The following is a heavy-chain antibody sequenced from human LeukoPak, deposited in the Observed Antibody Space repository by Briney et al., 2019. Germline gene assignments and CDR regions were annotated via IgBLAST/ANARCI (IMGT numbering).Heavy chain of an antibody. V-gene: IGHV6-1*01. Sequence: SQTLSLTCAISGDSASSNSAAWNWIRQSPSRGLEWLGRTYYRPKWYNDYAVSVKSRITINPDTSKNQFSLQLNSVTPEDTAVYYCARGYCSGGSCYVNWFDPWGQGTLVTVSS. CDR2: TYYRPKWYN. CDR1: GDSASSNSAA. J-gene: IGHJ5*02. CDR3: ARGYCSGGSCYVNWFDP. D-gene: IGHD2-15*01.